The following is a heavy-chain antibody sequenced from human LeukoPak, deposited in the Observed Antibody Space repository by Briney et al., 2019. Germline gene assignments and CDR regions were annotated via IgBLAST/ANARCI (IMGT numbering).Heavy chain of an antibody. J-gene: IGHJ4*02. D-gene: IGHD3-10*01. CDR2: INSDGRST. CDR3: ARDGGGAGNYCVDY. V-gene: IGHV3-74*01. Sequence: GGSLRLSCEASGFTFNTYWMHWVRHAPGKGLVWVSRINSDGRSTTYADSVKGRITISRDNAKNTLYLHMNSLRVEDTAVYYCARDGGGAGNYCVDYWGQGTLVTVSP. CDR1: GFTFNTYW.